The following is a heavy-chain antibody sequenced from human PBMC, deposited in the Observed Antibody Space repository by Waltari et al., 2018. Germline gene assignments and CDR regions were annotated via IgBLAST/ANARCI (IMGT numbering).Heavy chain of an antibody. J-gene: IGHJ4*02. CDR3: AKDLGYQYESSGYDY. Sequence: EVQLLESGGGLVQPGGSLRLSCAASGFTFNNYAMSWVRQAPGKGLEWVGAISSRGGSTFGADSVKGRFTISRDNSKNTLILQMNSLRAEDTAVYYCAKDLGYQYESSGYDYWGQGTLVTVSS. CDR2: ISSRGGST. V-gene: IGHV3-23*01. D-gene: IGHD3-22*01. CDR1: GFTFNNYA.